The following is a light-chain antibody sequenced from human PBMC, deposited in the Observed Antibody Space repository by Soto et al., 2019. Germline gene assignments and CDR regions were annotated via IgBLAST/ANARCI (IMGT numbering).Light chain of an antibody. V-gene: IGKV3-20*01. CDR2: GAS. J-gene: IGKJ4*01. Sequence: EIVLTQSPGTLSLSPGERATLSCRASQSVGRNYLAWYQQKPGQAPRLLIYGASSRATGIPDRFSGSGSGTDFTLTISRLEPEDFAVYYYQQYADSPLTFGGGTKVEIK. CDR3: QQYADSPLT. CDR1: QSVGRNY.